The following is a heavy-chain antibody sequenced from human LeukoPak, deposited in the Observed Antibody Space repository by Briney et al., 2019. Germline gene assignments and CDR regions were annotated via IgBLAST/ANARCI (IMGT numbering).Heavy chain of an antibody. Sequence: GGSLRLSCAASGLTFSSYWMHWVRQAPGKGPVWVLRINSDGSSTSYADSVKGRFTISRDNAKNTLYLQMSSLRAEDTAVYYCARDRYVGATTAGDSDSWGQGTLVTVSS. CDR1: GLTFSSYW. J-gene: IGHJ4*02. D-gene: IGHD1-26*01. CDR2: INSDGSST. CDR3: ARDRYVGATTAGDSDS. V-gene: IGHV3-74*01.